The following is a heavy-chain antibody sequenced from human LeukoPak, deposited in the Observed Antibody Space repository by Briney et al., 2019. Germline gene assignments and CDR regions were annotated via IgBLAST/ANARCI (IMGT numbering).Heavy chain of an antibody. CDR1: GYTFSSCY. Sequence: ASEKVSCKATGYTFSSCYMHWVRQAPGQGLEWMGIINPSGGSTSYAQKFQGRVTMTRDTSTSTVYMELSSLRSDDTAVYHCARTLLGVTRVFDYWGQGTLVTVSS. CDR2: INPSGGST. V-gene: IGHV1-46*01. D-gene: IGHD3-3*01. CDR3: ARTLLGVTRVFDY. J-gene: IGHJ4*02.